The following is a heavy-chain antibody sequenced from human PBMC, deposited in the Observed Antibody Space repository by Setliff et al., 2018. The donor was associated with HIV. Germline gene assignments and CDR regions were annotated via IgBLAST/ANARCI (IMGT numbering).Heavy chain of an antibody. Sequence: PGESLKISCQGSGYNFNDYWXXWVRQRPGKGLEYMGVIYPGDSDTIYNPSFEGRITISVDKSINTAYLQWSSLEASDTAMYYCVRQGGSITPFDPWGQGSRVTVSS. J-gene: IGHJ5*02. CDR2: IYPGDSDT. V-gene: IGHV5-51*01. CDR3: VRQGGSITPFDP. D-gene: IGHD3-10*01. CDR1: GYNFNDYW.